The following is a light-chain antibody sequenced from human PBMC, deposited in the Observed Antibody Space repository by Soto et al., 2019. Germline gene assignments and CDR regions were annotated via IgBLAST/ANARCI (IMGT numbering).Light chain of an antibody. CDR1: QSISGT. J-gene: IGKJ1*01. CDR3: QQYNSWPPKT. CDR2: DAS. V-gene: IGKV3-15*01. Sequence: EIVMTQSPATRSVSPGQRATLSCRASQSISGTLAWYQQRPGQAPRLLIYDASTRATGIPARFRGSGSGTEFTLTISSLQSEDSATYYCQQYNSWPPKTFGQGTKVEIK.